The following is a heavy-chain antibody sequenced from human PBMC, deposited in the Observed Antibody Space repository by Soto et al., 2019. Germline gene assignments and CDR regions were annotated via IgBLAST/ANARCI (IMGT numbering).Heavy chain of an antibody. J-gene: IGHJ4*02. Sequence: EVQLLESGGGLVQPGGSLRLSCAASGFAFHTHALSWVRQAPGKGLEWVSGISASGETTYYADSVKGRFTISRDNSKNTVTLQMNSLRAEDTAFYYCAKDRTPPLSLSPSSQAIKNLLVGQCFDSWGQGTLVTVSS. CDR3: AKDRTPPLSLSPSSQAIKNLLVGQCFDS. CDR1: GFAFHTHA. CDR2: ISASGETT. V-gene: IGHV3-23*01. D-gene: IGHD2-8*02.